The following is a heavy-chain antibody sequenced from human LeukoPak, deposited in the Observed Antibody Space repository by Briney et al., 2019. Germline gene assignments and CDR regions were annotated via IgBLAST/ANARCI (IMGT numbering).Heavy chain of an antibody. CDR3: ARDKAVAGTDPFDY. Sequence: GGSLRLSCAACGFTFSSYSMNWVRQAPGKGLEWVSSISSSSSYIYYADSVKGRFTISRDNAKNSLYLQMNSLRAEDTAVYYCARDKAVAGTDPFDYWGQGTLVTVSS. CDR1: GFTFSSYS. CDR2: ISSSSSYI. V-gene: IGHV3-21*01. D-gene: IGHD6-19*01. J-gene: IGHJ4*02.